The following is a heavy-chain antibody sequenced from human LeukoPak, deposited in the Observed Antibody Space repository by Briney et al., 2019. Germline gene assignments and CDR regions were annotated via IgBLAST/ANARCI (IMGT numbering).Heavy chain of an antibody. J-gene: IGHJ5*02. V-gene: IGHV3-23*01. CDR3: AKDPSYSSSSYADWFDP. D-gene: IGHD6-6*01. CDR1: GFTFSSYA. CDR2: ISGGGGST. Sequence: GGSLRLSCAASGFTFSSYAMGWVRQAPGKGLGWVPAISGGGGSTYYADSVKGRFTISRDNSKNTLYLQMNSLRDEDTAVYYCAKDPSYSSSSYADWFDPWGQGTLVTVSS.